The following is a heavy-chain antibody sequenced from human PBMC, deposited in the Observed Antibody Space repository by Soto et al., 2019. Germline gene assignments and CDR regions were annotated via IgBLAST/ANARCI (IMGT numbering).Heavy chain of an antibody. CDR2: IHHSGST. CDR1: GDSVSSNSW. J-gene: IGHJ6*02. V-gene: IGHV4-4*02. CDR3: ARAPRGYGMDV. Sequence: QVQLQESGPRLVKPSGTLSLTCTVSGDSVSSNSWWSWVRQPPGKGLEWIGEIHHSGSTNYNSSLTSRVSTSIDKSKNQFSLKLYSVTAADAAVFYCARAPRGYGMDVWGQGTTVSVSS.